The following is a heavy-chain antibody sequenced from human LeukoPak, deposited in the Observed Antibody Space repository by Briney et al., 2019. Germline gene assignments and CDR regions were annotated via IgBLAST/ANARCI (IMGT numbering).Heavy chain of an antibody. CDR2: ISGSGGST. V-gene: IGHV3-23*01. J-gene: IGHJ4*02. Sequence: GGSLRLSCAASGFRFSSYAMSWVRQAPGKGLEWVSAISGSGGSTYYAGSVKGRFTISRDNSKNTLYLQMNSLRAEDTAVYYCAKDRPIVVVTARFDYWGQGTLVTVSS. D-gene: IGHD2-21*02. CDR1: GFRFSSYA. CDR3: AKDRPIVVVTARFDY.